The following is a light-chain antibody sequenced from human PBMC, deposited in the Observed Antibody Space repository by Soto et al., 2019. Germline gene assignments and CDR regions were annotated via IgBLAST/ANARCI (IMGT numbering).Light chain of an antibody. Sequence: QSVLTQPPSVSAAPGQKVTISCSGSSSNIGNNYVSWYQQFPEAAPRLLMYDNDKRPSGIPDRFSGSKSGTSATLVITGIQTGDEADYYCATLDRSLSAGVFGGGTKLTVL. V-gene: IGLV1-51*01. CDR2: DND. CDR1: SSNIGNNY. CDR3: ATLDRSLSAGV. J-gene: IGLJ2*01.